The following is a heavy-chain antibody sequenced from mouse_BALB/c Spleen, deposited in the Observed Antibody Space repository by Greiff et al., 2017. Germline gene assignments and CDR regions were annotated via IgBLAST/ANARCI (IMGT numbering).Heavy chain of an antibody. CDR3: ARRTTVEAMDY. J-gene: IGHJ4*01. CDR1: GFTFSSYG. D-gene: IGHD1-1*01. CDR2: ISSGGSYT. Sequence: VQLKESGGDLVKPGGSLKLSCAASGFTFSSYGMSWVRQTPDKRLEWVATISSGGSYTYYPDSVKGRFTISRDNAKNTLYLQMSSLKSEDTAMYYCARRTTVEAMDYWGQGTSVTVSS. V-gene: IGHV5-6*01.